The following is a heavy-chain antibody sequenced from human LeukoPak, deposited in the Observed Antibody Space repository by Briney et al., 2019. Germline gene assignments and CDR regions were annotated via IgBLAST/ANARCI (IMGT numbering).Heavy chain of an antibody. D-gene: IGHD3-22*01. V-gene: IGHV3-23*01. Sequence: PGGSLRLSCAASGFTFSSYAMSWVRQAPGKGLEWVSAISGSGGSTYYADSVKGRFTISRDNSKNTLYLQMNSLRAEDTAVYYCAKAPHTGYYDSSGEGDYWGQGTLVTVSS. CDR3: AKAPHTGYYDSSGEGDY. CDR1: GFTFSSYA. J-gene: IGHJ4*02. CDR2: ISGSGGST.